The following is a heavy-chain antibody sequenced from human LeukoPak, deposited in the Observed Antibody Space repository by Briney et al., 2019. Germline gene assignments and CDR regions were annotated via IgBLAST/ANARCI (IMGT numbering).Heavy chain of an antibody. CDR1: GYTFTSYG. D-gene: IGHD3-9*01. J-gene: IGHJ6*02. CDR3: ARDTSPGLLRYFDWSPRSGTDYYYYYGMDV. CDR2: ISAYNGNT. V-gene: IGHV1-18*01. Sequence: ASVKVSCKASGYTFTSYGISWVRQAPGQGLEWMGWISAYNGNTNYAQKLQGRVTMTTDTSTSTAYMELRSLRSDDTAVYYCARDTSPGLLRYFDWSPRSGTDYYYYYGMDVWGQGTTVTVSS.